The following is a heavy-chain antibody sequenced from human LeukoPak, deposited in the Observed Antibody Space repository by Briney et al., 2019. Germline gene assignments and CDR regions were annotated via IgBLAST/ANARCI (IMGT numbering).Heavy chain of an antibody. CDR3: ARRGGSLRSFDY. V-gene: IGHV4-61*08. J-gene: IGHJ4*02. D-gene: IGHD2-15*01. CDR2: IYYSGST. Sequence: SETLSLTCTVSGASVSSGDYYWSWLRQPPGKGLEWIGYIYYSGSTNYNPSLKSRVTISVDTSKNQFSLKVSSVTAADTAVYYCARRGGSLRSFDYWGQGTLVTVSS. CDR1: GASVSSGDYY.